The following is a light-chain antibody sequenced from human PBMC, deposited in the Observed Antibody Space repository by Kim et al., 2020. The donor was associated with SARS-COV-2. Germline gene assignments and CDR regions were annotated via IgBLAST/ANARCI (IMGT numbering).Light chain of an antibody. V-gene: IGKV1-33*01. CDR2: DAS. J-gene: IGKJ5*01. CDR1: QDINNC. Sequence: DVQMTQSPSSLSASVGDRVTITYHASQDINNCLNWYQQKPGKAPKLLIYDASNLETGVPARFSGSGSGTDFTFTISSLQPEDIATYYCQKHNGLPVFGQGTRLEIK. CDR3: QKHNGLPV.